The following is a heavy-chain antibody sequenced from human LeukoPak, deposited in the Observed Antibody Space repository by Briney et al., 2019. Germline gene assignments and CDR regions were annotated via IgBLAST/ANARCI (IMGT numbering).Heavy chain of an antibody. J-gene: IGHJ4*02. D-gene: IGHD3-10*01. CDR1: GFTFSSYS. V-gene: IGHV3-48*01. Sequence: PGGSLRLSCAASGFTFSSYSMNWVRQAPGKGLEWVSYISSSSSTIYYADSVKGRFTISRDNAKNSLYLQMNSLRAEDTAVYYCARDSGSGSYYNLMFDYWGQGTLVTVSS. CDR2: ISSSSSTI. CDR3: ARDSGSGSYYNLMFDY.